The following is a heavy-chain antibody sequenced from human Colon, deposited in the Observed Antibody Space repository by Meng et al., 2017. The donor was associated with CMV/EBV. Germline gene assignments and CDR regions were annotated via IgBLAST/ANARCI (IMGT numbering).Heavy chain of an antibody. CDR1: GFTLSGYG. J-gene: IGHJ6*02. CDR2: IWYDGSSE. V-gene: IGHV3-33*06. D-gene: IGHD7-27*01. Sequence: SGFTLSGYGMHWGRQAPGKGLEWVSFIWYDGSSEYYADSVKGRFTISRDNSKNTLYLQMNSLTTEDTAVYYCAKDWHWGTPDYGMNVWGQGSTVTVSS. CDR3: AKDWHWGTPDYGMNV.